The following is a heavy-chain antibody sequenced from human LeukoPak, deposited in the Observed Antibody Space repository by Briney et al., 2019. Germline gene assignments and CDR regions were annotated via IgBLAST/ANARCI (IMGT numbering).Heavy chain of an antibody. V-gene: IGHV3-23*01. CDR2: IGALGGST. CDR3: AKGVGAYYYYGMDV. D-gene: IGHD1-26*01. J-gene: IGHJ6*02. Sequence: GGSLRLSCEASGFTFSRFAMTWVRQAPGKGLEWVSTIGALGGSTNYAASVKGRFTISRDNSKKTLYLQMNSLRAEDTAVCYCAKGVGAYYYYGMDVWGQGTTVTVSS. CDR1: GFTFSRFA.